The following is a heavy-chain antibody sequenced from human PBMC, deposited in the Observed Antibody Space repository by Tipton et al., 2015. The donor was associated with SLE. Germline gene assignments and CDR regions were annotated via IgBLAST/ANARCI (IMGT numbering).Heavy chain of an antibody. CDR2: IYHSGST. V-gene: IGHV4-30-2*01. CDR1: GGSISSGGYS. Sequence: TLSLTCAVSGGSISSGGYSWNWIRQPPGKDLEWIGYIYHSGSTYYNPSLKSRVTISVDTSKNQFSLKLSSVTVADTAVYYCARSAKDYDSSGFAYYYYYYYMDVWGKGTTVTVSS. J-gene: IGHJ6*03. CDR3: ARSAKDYDSSGFAYYYYYYYMDV. D-gene: IGHD3-22*01.